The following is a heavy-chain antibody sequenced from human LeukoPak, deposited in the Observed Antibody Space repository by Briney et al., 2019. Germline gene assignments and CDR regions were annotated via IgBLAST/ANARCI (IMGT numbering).Heavy chain of an antibody. Sequence: TGGSLRLSCAASGFTFSNYAMSWVRQAPGKGLQWVSSISVSGDTTYYADSVKGRFTISRDNAKNSLYLQMNSLRAEDTAVYYCARETPRRGETRDGYRWGQGTLVTVSS. CDR3: ARETPRRGETRDGYR. CDR1: GFTFSNYA. D-gene: IGHD5-24*01. J-gene: IGHJ4*02. V-gene: IGHV3-23*01. CDR2: ISVSGDTT.